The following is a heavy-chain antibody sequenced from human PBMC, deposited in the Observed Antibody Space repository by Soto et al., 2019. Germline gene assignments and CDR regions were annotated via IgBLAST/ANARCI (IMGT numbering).Heavy chain of an antibody. J-gene: IGHJ4*02. D-gene: IGHD1-26*01. V-gene: IGHV3-23*01. CDR2: ISGSGDST. CDR3: ARRGSGSYYDY. CDR1: GFTFSSYA. Sequence: EVQLLESGGGLVQPGGSLRLSCAASGFTFSSYAMSWVRQAPVKGLEWVSAISGSGDSTYYADSVKGRFTISRDNSKNTLYLQMNSLRAEDTAVYYSARRGSGSYYDYWGQGTQVTVSS.